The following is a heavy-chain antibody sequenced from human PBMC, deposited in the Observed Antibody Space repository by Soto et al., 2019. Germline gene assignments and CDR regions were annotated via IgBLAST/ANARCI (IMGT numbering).Heavy chain of an antibody. CDR1: GYRFTNYG. Sequence: ASVKVSCKTSGYRFTNYGMHWVRQAPGQGLEWMGWINAGTGHTAFSQKLQGRVTINRDTSASTAYMELNNLKYEDTAVYYCARDAKVFGVITNPYDFWGQGTLVTVS. D-gene: IGHD3-3*01. V-gene: IGHV1-3*01. J-gene: IGHJ4*02. CDR2: INAGTGHT. CDR3: ARDAKVFGVITNPYDF.